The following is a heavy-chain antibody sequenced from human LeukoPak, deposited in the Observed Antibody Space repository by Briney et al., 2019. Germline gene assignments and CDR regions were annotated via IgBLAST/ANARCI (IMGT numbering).Heavy chain of an antibody. CDR1: GFTFSSYE. Sequence: GGSLRLSCAASGFTFSSYEMNWVRQAPGKGLEWVSYISGSGTTIYYADSVKGRFTISRDNAKNSLYLQMNSLRAEDTAVYYCARGGYCSSSICYSLNAFDIWGQGTMFTVSS. CDR2: ISGSGTTI. V-gene: IGHV3-48*03. J-gene: IGHJ3*02. CDR3: ARGGYCSSSICYSLNAFDI. D-gene: IGHD2-2*01.